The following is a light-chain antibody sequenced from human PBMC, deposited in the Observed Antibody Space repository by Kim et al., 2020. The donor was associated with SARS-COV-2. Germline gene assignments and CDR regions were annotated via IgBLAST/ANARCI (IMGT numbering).Light chain of an antibody. V-gene: IGLV3-1*01. J-gene: IGLJ3*02. CDR1: KLGDKY. Sequence: VSPGQTASITCAGDKLGDKYACWYQQKPGQSPVLVIDQDSKRPSGIPERFSGSNSGNTATLTISGTQAMDEADYYCQAWDSSTAVFGGGTQLTVL. CDR3: QAWDSSTAV. CDR2: QDS.